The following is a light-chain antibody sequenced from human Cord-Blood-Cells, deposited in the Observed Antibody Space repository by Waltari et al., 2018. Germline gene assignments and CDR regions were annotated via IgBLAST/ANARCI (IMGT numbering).Light chain of an antibody. CDR2: WAS. V-gene: IGKV4-1*01. CDR3: QKYYSTPWT. J-gene: IGKJ1*01. Sequence: DIVMTQSPDSLAVSLGERATINCKSSQSVLYRSNNKNYLAGYQQKPGQPPKLLIYWASTRESGVPDRFSGSGSGTDFTLTISSLQAEDVAVYYCQKYYSTPWTFGQGTKVEIK. CDR1: QSVLYRSNNKNY.